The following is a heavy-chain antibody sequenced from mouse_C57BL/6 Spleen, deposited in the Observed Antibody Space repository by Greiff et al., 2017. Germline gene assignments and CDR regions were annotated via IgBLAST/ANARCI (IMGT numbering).Heavy chain of an antibody. V-gene: IGHV1-78*01. CDR3: ASGAHYYGNYEGFAY. D-gene: IGHD2-1*01. CDR1: GYTFTDHT. Sequence: QVQLQQSDAELVKPGASVKISCKVSGYTFTDHTIHWMKQRPEQGLEWIGYIYPRDGSTKYNEKFKGKATLTADKSSSTAYMQLNSLTSEDSAVYFCASGAHYYGNYEGFAYWGQGTLVTVSA. CDR2: IYPRDGST. J-gene: IGHJ3*01.